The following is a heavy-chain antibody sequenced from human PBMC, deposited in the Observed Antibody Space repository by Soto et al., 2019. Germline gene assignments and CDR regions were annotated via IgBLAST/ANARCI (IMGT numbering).Heavy chain of an antibody. J-gene: IGHJ5*02. V-gene: IGHV3-13*01. CDR2: IGTLSDT. CDR1: GFAYSTFD. CDR3: ARGRSFSYDSTPPPMFDP. Sequence: PGGSLRLSCAGAGFAYSTFDIHWVRQAPLTGLEWVSGIGTLSDTFYAASVQGRFTISRQNAKNSVYLQMNSLRAGDTAFYYCARGRSFSYDSTPPPMFDPWGQGTLVTVSS. D-gene: IGHD3-10*01.